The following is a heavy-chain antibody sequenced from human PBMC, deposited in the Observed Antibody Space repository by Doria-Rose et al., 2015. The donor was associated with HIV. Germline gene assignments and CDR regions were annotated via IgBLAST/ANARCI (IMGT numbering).Heavy chain of an antibody. V-gene: IGHV4-39*01. CDR1: GGPVASGTPY. D-gene: IGHD6-25*01. J-gene: IGHJ5*02. CDR2: IYYSGIT. CDR3: AKQAVNWFDP. Sequence: QVQLQESGPGLVKPSETLSLTCTVSGGPVASGTPYSDWIRPTTGKCLEWIGTIYYSGITYYNPSLRGRVSISLHTSKNQYSMKLISVTAADTGVYYCAKQAVNWFDPWGQGTLVTVSS.